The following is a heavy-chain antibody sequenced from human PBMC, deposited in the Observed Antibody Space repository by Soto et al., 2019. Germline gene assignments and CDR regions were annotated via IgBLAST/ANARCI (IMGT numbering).Heavy chain of an antibody. Sequence: QVQLVQSGAEVKKPGSSVKVSCKDSGGTFSSYAISWVRQAPGQGLEWMGGLIPIFGTANYAQKFQGRVTITADESTSTAYMELSSLRSEDTAVYYCARARNDGGNSYYGMDVWGQGSTVTVSS. CDR3: ARARNDGGNSYYGMDV. V-gene: IGHV1-69*12. D-gene: IGHD1-1*01. CDR1: GGTFSSYA. CDR2: LIPIFGTA. J-gene: IGHJ6*02.